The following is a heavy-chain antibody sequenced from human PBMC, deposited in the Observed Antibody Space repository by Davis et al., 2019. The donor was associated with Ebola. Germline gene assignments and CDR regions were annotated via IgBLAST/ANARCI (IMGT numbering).Heavy chain of an antibody. CDR1: CFTLRYYY. CDR3: ARGGDPPHFDH. Sequence: GESPKILRAAPCFTLRYYYLSWTRQAPGKGLVLVSYFCGSGGPIYYAVSVMGRFTIPRNNAKNSLYLEINSLRAEDTAMYCCARGGDPPHFDHWDKGTLLTVSS. V-gene: IGHV3-11*01. CDR2: FCGSGGPI. J-gene: IGHJ4*02.